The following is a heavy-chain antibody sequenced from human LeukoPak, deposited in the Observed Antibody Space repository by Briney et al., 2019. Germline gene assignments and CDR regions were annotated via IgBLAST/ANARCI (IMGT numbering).Heavy chain of an antibody. V-gene: IGHV5-51*01. CDR1: GYSSTSYW. CDR3: ARHPITRYYDSSGYSAAGPDY. D-gene: IGHD3-22*01. CDR2: INPGDSDT. Sequence: GESLKISCKGSGYSSTSYWIGWVRQMPGKGLEWMGIINPGDSDTRYSPSFQGQVTISADKSISTAYLLWSSLKASDTAMYYCARHPITRYYDSSGYSAAGPDYWGQGTLVTVSS. J-gene: IGHJ4*02.